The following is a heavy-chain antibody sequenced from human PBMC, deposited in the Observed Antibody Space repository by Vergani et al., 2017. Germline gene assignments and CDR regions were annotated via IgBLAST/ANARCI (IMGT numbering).Heavy chain of an antibody. CDR2: INHSGST. CDR3: ARLSRGIAARDY. V-gene: IGHV4-34*01. D-gene: IGHD6-6*01. J-gene: IGHJ4*02. CDR1: GFTFSSYE. Sequence: VQLVESGGGLVQPGGSLRLSCAASGFTFSSYEMNWVRQAPGKGLEWIGEINHSGSTNYNPSLKSRVTISVDTSKNQFSLKLSSVTAADTAVYYCARLSRGIAARDYWGQGTLVTVSS.